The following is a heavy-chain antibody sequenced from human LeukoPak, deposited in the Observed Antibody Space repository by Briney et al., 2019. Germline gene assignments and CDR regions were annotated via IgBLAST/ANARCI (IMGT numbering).Heavy chain of an antibody. V-gene: IGHV1-18*01. CDR2: ISAYNGNT. D-gene: IGHD3-10*01. Sequence: GASVKVSCKASSYTFTNYAFTWVRQAPGQGLEWMGWISAYNGNTNYAQKFQGRVTMTRNTSISTAYMELSSLRSEDTAVYYCARGICGSGSYYNCYYYYYMDVWGKGTTVTISS. J-gene: IGHJ6*03. CDR3: ARGICGSGSYYNCYYYYYMDV. CDR1: SYTFTNYA.